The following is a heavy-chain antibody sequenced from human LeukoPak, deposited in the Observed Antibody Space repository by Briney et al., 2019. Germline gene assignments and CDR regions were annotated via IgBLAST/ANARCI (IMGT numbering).Heavy chain of an antibody. V-gene: IGHV3-30-3*01. J-gene: IGHJ4*02. D-gene: IGHD1-7*01. CDR3: ARDHQLELL. CDR2: ISYDGSDE. Sequence: GGSLRLSCAASGFTFSAYAMHWVRQAPGRGLEWVAFISYDGSDEYYADSVKGRFTISRDNAKNSLYLQMNSLRAEDTAVYYCARDHQLELLWGQGTLVTVSS. CDR1: GFTFSAYA.